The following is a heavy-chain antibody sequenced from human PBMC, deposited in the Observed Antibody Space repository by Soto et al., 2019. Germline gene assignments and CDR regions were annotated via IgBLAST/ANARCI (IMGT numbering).Heavy chain of an antibody. CDR3: ARDLTTRRGVGYYYYGMDV. V-gene: IGHV3-33*01. J-gene: IGHJ6*01. D-gene: IGHD2-8*02. CDR1: GFTFSSYG. CDR2: IWYDGSNK. Sequence: QVQLVESGGGVVQPGRSLRLSCAASGFTFSSYGMHWVRQAPGKGLEWVAVIWYDGSNKYYADSVTGRFTISRDNSKNTLYLQMNSLRAEATAVYYCARDLTTRRGVGYYYYGMDVW.